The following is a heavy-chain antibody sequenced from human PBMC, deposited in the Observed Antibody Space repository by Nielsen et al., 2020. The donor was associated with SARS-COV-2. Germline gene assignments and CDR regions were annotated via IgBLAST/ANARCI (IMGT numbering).Heavy chain of an antibody. D-gene: IGHD3-10*01. V-gene: IGHV3-53*04. CDR3: AREYWHGSGSYYDY. CDR1: GFTVSTNY. J-gene: IGHJ4*02. CDR2: IYSGGST. Sequence: GESLKISCAASGFTVSTNYMSWVRQAPGKGLEWVSVIYSGGSTYYADSVKGRFTISRHNSKNTLYLQMNSLRAEDTAVYYCAREYWHGSGSYYDYWGQGTLVTVSS.